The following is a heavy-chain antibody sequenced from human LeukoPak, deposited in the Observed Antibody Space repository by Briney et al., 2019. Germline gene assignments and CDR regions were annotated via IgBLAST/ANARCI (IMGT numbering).Heavy chain of an antibody. CDR1: GFTFSSYW. V-gene: IGHV3-30-3*01. J-gene: IGHJ4*02. CDR3: SKGQWLVEQTFDY. D-gene: IGHD6-19*01. Sequence: GGSLRLSCAASGFTFSSYWMSWARQAPGKGLEWVAVISSDGSNKYTADSVKGRFTISRDNSKNTLYLQMNSLRAEDTAVYYCSKGQWLVEQTFDYWGQGTLVTVSS. CDR2: ISSDGSNK.